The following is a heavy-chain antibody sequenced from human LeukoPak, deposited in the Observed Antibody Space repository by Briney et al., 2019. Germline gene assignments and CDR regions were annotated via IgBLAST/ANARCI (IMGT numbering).Heavy chain of an antibody. V-gene: IGHV3-23*01. CDR1: GFTLSSHA. CDR2: IRGSGGST. CDR3: AKADSGWYDFDY. J-gene: IGHJ4*02. D-gene: IGHD6-19*01. Sequence: GGSLRLSCVASGFTLSSHAMSWVRQAAGKGLEWVSGIRGSGGSTYYADSVKGRFTISRDNSKNTLYLQMDSLRAEDTAVYYCAKADSGWYDFDYWGQGTLVTVSS.